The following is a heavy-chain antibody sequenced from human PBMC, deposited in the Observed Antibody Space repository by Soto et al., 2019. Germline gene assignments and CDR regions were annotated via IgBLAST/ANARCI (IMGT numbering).Heavy chain of an antibody. CDR1: GFTFGSHG. V-gene: IGHV3-30*18. J-gene: IGHJ6*02. D-gene: IGHD1-1*01. CDR3: AKVLGTAISDGGMDV. CDR2: ISYDETNE. Sequence: QVQLVESGGGLVQPGGSLRLSCVASGFTFGSHGMHWVRQAPGKGLEWVAVISYDETNENYVDSVKGRFTISSDNSKSILYLQLNRLRHEVTAVYKSAKVLGTAISDGGMDVWGQGTMVTVAS.